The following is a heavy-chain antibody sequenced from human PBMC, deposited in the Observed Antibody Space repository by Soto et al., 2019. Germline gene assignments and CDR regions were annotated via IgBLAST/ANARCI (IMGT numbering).Heavy chain of an antibody. Sequence: GGSLRLSCAASGFSFSSSDMNWVRQAPGKGLEWISYISSGSSTIYYADSVKGRFTISRDNAKQSLYLQMNSLRVEDTAVYYCARRGQPLNYWGQGTLVTVSS. V-gene: IGHV3-48*01. D-gene: IGHD6-13*01. CDR2: ISSGSSTI. J-gene: IGHJ4*02. CDR1: GFSFSSSD. CDR3: ARRGQPLNY.